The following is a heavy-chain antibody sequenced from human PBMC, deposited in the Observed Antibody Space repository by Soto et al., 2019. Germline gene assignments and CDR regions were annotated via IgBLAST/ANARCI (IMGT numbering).Heavy chain of an antibody. CDR2: ISAYNGNT. D-gene: IGHD5-12*01. CDR1: GYTFTSYG. CDR3: ARDGYRGYVGLGAQVDCFAP. J-gene: IGHJ5*02. V-gene: IGHV1-18*01. Sequence: ASVKVSCKASGYTFTSYGISWVRQAPGQGLEWMGWISAYNGNTNYAQKLQGRVTMTTDTSTSTAYMELRSLRSDDTAVYYCARDGYRGYVGLGAQVDCFAPGGKGTRVTVSS.